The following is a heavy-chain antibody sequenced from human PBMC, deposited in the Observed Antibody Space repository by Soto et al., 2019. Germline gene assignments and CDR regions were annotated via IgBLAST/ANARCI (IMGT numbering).Heavy chain of an antibody. V-gene: IGHV1-8*01. CDR3: ARLGLRNVLLWFGETNNYSGMDV. J-gene: IGHJ6*02. Sequence: ASVKVSCKASGYTFTSYDINWVRQATGQGLEWMGWMNPNSGNTGYAQKFQGRVTMTRNTSISTAYMELSSLRSEDTAVYYCARLGLRNVLLWFGETNNYSGMDVWGQGTTVTVSS. CDR1: GYTFTSYD. D-gene: IGHD3-10*01. CDR2: MNPNSGNT.